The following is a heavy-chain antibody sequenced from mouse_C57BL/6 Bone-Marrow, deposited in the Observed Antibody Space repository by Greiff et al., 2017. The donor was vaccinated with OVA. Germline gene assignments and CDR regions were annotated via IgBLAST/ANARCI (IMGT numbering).Heavy chain of an antibody. D-gene: IGHD2-12*01. CDR1: GYTFTSYW. Sequence: QVHVKQPGAELVKPGASVKVSCKASGYTFTSYWMHWVKQRPGQGLEWIGRIHPSDSDTNYNQKFKGKATLTVDKSSSTAYMQLSSLTSEDSAVYYCAIGYRPSFYYAMDYWGQGTSVTVSS. CDR3: AIGYRPSFYYAMDY. J-gene: IGHJ4*01. CDR2: IHPSDSDT. V-gene: IGHV1-74*01.